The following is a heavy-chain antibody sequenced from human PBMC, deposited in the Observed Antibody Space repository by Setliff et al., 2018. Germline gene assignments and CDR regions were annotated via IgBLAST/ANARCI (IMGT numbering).Heavy chain of an antibody. Sequence: ETLSLTCTVSGGSISSTTYYWGWIRQAPGKGLEWIGSISYSGSTYYNPSLESRVTISVDTSKNQFSLRLRPVTAAGTAVYFCARDFELLENYDIRGVFFDYWGQGTLVTVSS. V-gene: IGHV4-39*07. CDR2: ISYSGST. J-gene: IGHJ4*01. CDR1: GGSISSTTYY. D-gene: IGHD3-9*01. CDR3: ARDFELLENYDIRGVFFDY.